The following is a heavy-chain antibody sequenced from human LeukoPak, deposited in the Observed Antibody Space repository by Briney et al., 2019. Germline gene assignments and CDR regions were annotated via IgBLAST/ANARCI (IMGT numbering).Heavy chain of an antibody. Sequence: SETLSLTCTVSGGSISSYYWSWTRQPPGKGLEWIGYIYYSGSTNYNPSLKSRVTISVDTSKNQFSLKLSSVTAADTAVYYCARAAFGFDPWGQGTLVTVSS. J-gene: IGHJ5*02. V-gene: IGHV4-59*01. CDR3: ARAAFGFDP. CDR2: IYYSGST. CDR1: GGSISSYY.